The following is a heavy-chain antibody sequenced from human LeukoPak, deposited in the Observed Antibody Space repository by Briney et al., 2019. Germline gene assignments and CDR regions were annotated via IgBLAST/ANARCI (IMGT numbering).Heavy chain of an antibody. J-gene: IGHJ4*02. V-gene: IGHV4-59*08. D-gene: IGHD6-13*01. CDR3: ANTPYKYSSSWYGGRNFDY. Sequence: SETLSLTCTVSGGSISSYYWSWIRQPPGKGLEWIGYIYYSGSTNYNPSLKSRVTMSVDTSKNQFSLKLSSVTAADTAVYYCANTPYKYSSSWYGGRNFDYWGQGTLVTVSS. CDR1: GGSISSYY. CDR2: IYYSGST.